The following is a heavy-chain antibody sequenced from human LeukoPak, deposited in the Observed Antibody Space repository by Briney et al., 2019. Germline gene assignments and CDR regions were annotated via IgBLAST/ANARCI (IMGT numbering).Heavy chain of an antibody. CDR1: GGSISSGGYS. V-gene: IGHV4-30-4*07. CDR2: IYDSGST. D-gene: IGHD4-17*01. CDR3: ARDRRDGDYSWARVLDY. J-gene: IGHJ4*02. Sequence: SQTLSLTCDVSGGSISSGGYSRSWVRQPPGKGLEWIGYIYDSGSTYYNPSLKSRVTISVDTSKNQFSLKLSSVTAADTAVYYCARDRRDGDYSWARVLDYWGQGTLVTVSS.